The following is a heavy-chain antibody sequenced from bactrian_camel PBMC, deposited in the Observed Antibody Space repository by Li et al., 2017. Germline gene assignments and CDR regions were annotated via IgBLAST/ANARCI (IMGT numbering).Heavy chain of an antibody. CDR3: ARGDWNVGFDY. Sequence: VQLVESGGVLVQPGGSLRLSCAASGFTFSFYDMNWVRQAPGNGLEWIAVVKGAGSTTYYSDSMKGRFTISRDNAENTVYLQMNALKSKDTAVYYCARGDWNVGFDYWGQGTQVTVS. CDR2: VKGAGSTT. V-gene: IGHV3S40*01. J-gene: IGHJ4*01. D-gene: IGHD1*01. CDR1: GFTFSFYD.